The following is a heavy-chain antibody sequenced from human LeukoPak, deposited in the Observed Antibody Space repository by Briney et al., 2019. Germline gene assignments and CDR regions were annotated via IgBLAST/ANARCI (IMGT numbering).Heavy chain of an antibody. D-gene: IGHD6-19*01. J-gene: IGHJ6*02. V-gene: IGHV3-7*01. CDR3: ARGGRWASYYYYGMDV. CDR1: GFNISDFW. CDR2: IKEDGTEK. Sequence: GGSLRLSCAASGFNISDFWMTWLRQAPGKGLEWVANIKEDGTEKHLVDSVKGRFTISRENAKNPLYLQMNSLRAGDTAVYYCARGGRWASYYYYGMDVWGQGTTVTVSS.